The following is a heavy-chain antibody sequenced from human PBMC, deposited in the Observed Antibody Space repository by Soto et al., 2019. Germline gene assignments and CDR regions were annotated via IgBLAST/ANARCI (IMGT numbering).Heavy chain of an antibody. V-gene: IGHV3-30-3*01. J-gene: IGHJ4*02. D-gene: IGHD6-13*01. Sequence: QVQLVESGGGVVQPGRSLRLSCAASGFTFSMHWVRRAPGKGLEWVAVISYDGGNKYYADSVRGRFTISRDNSNNTLYLQMNSLRPEDTALYYCARDRFASSWSYFEYWGQGTLVTVSS. CDR2: ISYDGGNK. CDR3: ARDRFASSWSYFEY. CDR1: GFTFS.